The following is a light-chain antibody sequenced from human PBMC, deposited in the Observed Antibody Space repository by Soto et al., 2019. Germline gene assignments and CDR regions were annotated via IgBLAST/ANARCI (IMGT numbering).Light chain of an antibody. CDR1: NIGSKS. Sequence: YELTQPPSVSVAPGKTARITCGGNNIGSKSVHWYQQKPGQAPVLVIYYDSDRPSGIPERFSGSNSGNTATLTISRVEAGDEADYYCQVWDSSSDLFGGGTKLTVL. CDR2: YDS. V-gene: IGLV3-21*04. CDR3: QVWDSSSDL. J-gene: IGLJ2*01.